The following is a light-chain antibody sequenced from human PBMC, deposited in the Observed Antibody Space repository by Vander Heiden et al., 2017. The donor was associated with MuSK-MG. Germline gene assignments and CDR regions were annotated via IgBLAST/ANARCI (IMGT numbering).Light chain of an antibody. V-gene: IGKV3-20*01. Sequence: EIVLTQSPATLSLSPGERATLSCRASQHVVSSNYLAWYQQRPGQAPRLLIYGASTRATGIPDRFSGSGSGTDFTLTISRLEPEDFAVYYCQQYGSSPLYTFGQGTKVEIK. CDR2: GAS. CDR1: QHVVSSNY. CDR3: QQYGSSPLYT. J-gene: IGKJ2*01.